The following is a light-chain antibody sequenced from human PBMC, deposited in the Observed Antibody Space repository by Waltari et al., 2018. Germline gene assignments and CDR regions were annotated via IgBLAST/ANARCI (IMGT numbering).Light chain of an antibody. CDR1: ESISSN. Sequence: ETVMTQSPATLSVSPGDRATLSCRARESISSNLAWYQQKPGQAPRLLIYGASTRATGIPARFSGSASGTEFTLTISSLQSEDIAVYYCQQYNSWPPLTFGGGTKVEIK. J-gene: IGKJ4*01. CDR3: QQYNSWPPLT. V-gene: IGKV3-15*01. CDR2: GAS.